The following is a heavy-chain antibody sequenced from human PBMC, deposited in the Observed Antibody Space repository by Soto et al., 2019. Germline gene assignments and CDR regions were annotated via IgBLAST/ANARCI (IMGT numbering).Heavy chain of an antibody. Sequence: GGSLRLSCAASGFTFSSYGMHWVRQAPGKGLEWVAVISYDGSNKYYADSVKGRFTISRDNSKNTLYLQMNSLRAEDTAVYYCAKAFGLRFLEWLPFFDYWGQGTLVTVSS. CDR2: ISYDGSNK. CDR3: AKAFGLRFLEWLPFFDY. CDR1: GFTFSSYG. D-gene: IGHD3-3*01. V-gene: IGHV3-30*18. J-gene: IGHJ4*02.